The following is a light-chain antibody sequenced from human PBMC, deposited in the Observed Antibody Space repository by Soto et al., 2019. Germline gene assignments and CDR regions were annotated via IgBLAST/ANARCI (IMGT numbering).Light chain of an antibody. J-gene: IGKJ5*01. V-gene: IGKV3-20*01. Sequence: EIVLTQSPGTLSLSPEERATLSCRASQSVSSSYLAWYQQKPGQAPRLLIYGASSRATGIPDRFSGRGSGTDFTLTISGLEPEDFAVYYCQQYGSSPPSSTFGQGTRLEIK. CDR2: GAS. CDR3: QQYGSSPPSST. CDR1: QSVSSSY.